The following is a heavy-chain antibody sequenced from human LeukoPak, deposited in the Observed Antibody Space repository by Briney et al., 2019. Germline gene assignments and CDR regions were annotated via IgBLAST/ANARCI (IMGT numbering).Heavy chain of an antibody. V-gene: IGHV3-21*01. CDR1: GFTFSSYS. D-gene: IGHD5-18*01. CDR2: ISSSSSYI. CDR3: VRGSYGLANWFDP. Sequence: GGSLRLSCAASGFTFSSYSMNWVRQAPGKGLEWVSSISSSSSYIYYADSVKGRFTISRDNDKNSLYLQMNSLRAEDTAVYYCVRGSYGLANWFDPWGQGTLVTVSS. J-gene: IGHJ5*02.